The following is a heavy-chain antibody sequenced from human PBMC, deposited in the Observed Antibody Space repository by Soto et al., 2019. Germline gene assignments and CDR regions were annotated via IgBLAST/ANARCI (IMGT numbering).Heavy chain of an antibody. D-gene: IGHD3-3*01. J-gene: IGHJ6*02. Sequence: QVQLQESGPGLVKPSGTLSLTCAVSGGSISSSNWWSWVRQPPGKGLEWIGEIYHSGSTNYNPSLKSRVTLSVDKSKNQFSLKLSSVTAADTAVYYCARSYDFWSGYWRVAGGYGMDVWGQGTTVTVSS. V-gene: IGHV4-4*02. CDR2: IYHSGST. CDR1: GGSISSSNW. CDR3: ARSYDFWSGYWRVAGGYGMDV.